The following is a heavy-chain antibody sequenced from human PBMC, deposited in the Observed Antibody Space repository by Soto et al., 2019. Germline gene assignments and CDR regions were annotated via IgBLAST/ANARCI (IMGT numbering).Heavy chain of an antibody. J-gene: IGHJ4*02. V-gene: IGHV3-74*01. Sequence: EVQLVESGGGLVQPGGSLRLSCEASGFTFRTYWMHWVRQAPGKGLVWVSRSNSDGSTVTYADSVRGRFTISRDNTKNTLYLEMKSLGVEDTALYYCARSLKGSNGLYVDYWGQGTLVTVSS. D-gene: IGHD6-19*01. CDR3: ARSLKGSNGLYVDY. CDR1: GFTFRTYW. CDR2: SNSDGSTV.